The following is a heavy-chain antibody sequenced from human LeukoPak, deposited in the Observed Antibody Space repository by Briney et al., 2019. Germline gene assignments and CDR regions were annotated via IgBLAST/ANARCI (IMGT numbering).Heavy chain of an antibody. Sequence: SETLSLTCAVCGGSFSGYYWSWIRQPPGKGLEWIGEINHSGSTNYNPSLKSRVTISVDTSKNQFSLKLSSVTAADTAVYYCARGAAYYYDSSGYYWFDPWGQGTLVTVSS. CDR3: ARGAAYYYDSSGYYWFDP. D-gene: IGHD3-22*01. CDR1: GGSFSGYY. V-gene: IGHV4-34*01. CDR2: INHSGST. J-gene: IGHJ5*02.